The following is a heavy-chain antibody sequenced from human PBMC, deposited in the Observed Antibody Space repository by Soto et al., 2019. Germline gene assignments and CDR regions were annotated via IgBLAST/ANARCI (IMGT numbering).Heavy chain of an antibody. CDR1: GFTFSGYS. D-gene: IGHD3-9*01. V-gene: IGHV3-48*02. CDR3: VREDILGVRSFDY. Sequence: EVQLVESGGGLVQWGGSLRLSCAASGFTFSGYSVNWVRQAPGKGLEWVSYISSGSKTIYYAESVKGPFTVSRDKARNPQYMQMNSLRDEDTAVYYCVREDILGVRSFDYWGEGTLVTVSS. J-gene: IGHJ4*02. CDR2: ISSGSKTI.